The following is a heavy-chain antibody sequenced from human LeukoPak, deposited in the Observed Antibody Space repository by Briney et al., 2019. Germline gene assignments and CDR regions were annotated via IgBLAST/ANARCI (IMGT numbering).Heavy chain of an antibody. CDR2: ISSSSSTI. Sequence: GGSLRLSCAASGFTFSSYSMNWVRQAPGKGLEWVSYISSSSSTIYYADSVKGRFTISRDNAKNSLYLQMNSLRAEDMTFYYCASPPYSSSWYSPANLGYWGQGTLVTVSS. CDR1: GFTFSSYS. V-gene: IGHV3-48*01. D-gene: IGHD6-13*01. CDR3: ASPPYSSSWYSPANLGY. J-gene: IGHJ4*02.